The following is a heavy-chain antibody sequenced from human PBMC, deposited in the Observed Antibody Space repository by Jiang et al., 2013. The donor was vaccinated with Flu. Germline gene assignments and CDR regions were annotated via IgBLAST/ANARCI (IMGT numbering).Heavy chain of an antibody. CDR2: IDPNNYDT. CDR1: GYIFTDHY. CDR3: AKEWSALDY. D-gene: IGHD1-26*01. J-gene: IGHJ4*02. Sequence: GAEVKKPGASVKVSCKASGYIFTDHYMHWVRQAPGQGLEWMGWIDPNNYDTHYAQKFQGRVTLTRDTSISTAYMELSSLTSDDTAVYYCAKEWSALDYWGQGTLVTVSS. V-gene: IGHV1-2*02.